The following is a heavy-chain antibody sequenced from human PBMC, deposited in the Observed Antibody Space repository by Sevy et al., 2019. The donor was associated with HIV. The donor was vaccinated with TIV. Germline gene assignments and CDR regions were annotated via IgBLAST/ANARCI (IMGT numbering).Heavy chain of an antibody. J-gene: IGHJ6*02. Sequence: SETLSLTCAVYGGSFSGYYWSWIRQPPGKGLEWIGEINHSGSTNYNPSLKSRVTISVDTSKNQFSLKLSSVTAADTAVYYCARASSSSWYQYYYYGMDVWGQRTTVTVSS. V-gene: IGHV4-34*01. CDR2: INHSGST. D-gene: IGHD6-13*01. CDR1: GGSFSGYY. CDR3: ARASSSSWYQYYYYGMDV.